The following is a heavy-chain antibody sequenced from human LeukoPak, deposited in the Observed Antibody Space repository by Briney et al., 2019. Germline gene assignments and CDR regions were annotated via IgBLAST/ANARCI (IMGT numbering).Heavy chain of an antibody. V-gene: IGHV4-4*07. CDR2: IYASGST. D-gene: IGHD1-26*01. Sequence: SETLSLTCTVSGGSISSDYWSWIRQPAKKGLEWIGRIYASGSTNYNPSLKSRVTMSVDTSKNQFSLKLNSVTAADTAVYYCARWAVGATESDAFDIWSQGTMGNV. CDR3: ARWAVGATESDAFDI. CDR1: GGSISSDY. J-gene: IGHJ3*02.